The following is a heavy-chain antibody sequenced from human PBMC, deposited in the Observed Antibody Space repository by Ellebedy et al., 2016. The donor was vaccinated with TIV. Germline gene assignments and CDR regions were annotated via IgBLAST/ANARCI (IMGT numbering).Heavy chain of an antibody. CDR2: ISRGSTTI. CDR3: VRGRRDY. CDR1: GFTFSNYS. J-gene: IGHJ4*02. Sequence: GESLKISXGASGFTFSNYSMNWVRQTPGKGLEWVSSISRGSTTIYYAESVKGRFTISRDNAEYSLYLQMNSLTVEDTAVYYCVRGRRDYWGQGTLVTVSS. V-gene: IGHV3-48*04.